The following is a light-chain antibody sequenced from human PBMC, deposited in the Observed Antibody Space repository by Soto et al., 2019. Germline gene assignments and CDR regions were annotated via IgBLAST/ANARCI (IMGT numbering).Light chain of an antibody. Sequence: SYELTQPPSVSVAPGQTATLTCGGDKIGTKGVHWYQQKPGQAPVVVVYDDSDRPSGIPERFSGSGSGNTATLTITGVEAGDGADYYCQVWNRTATLVFGGGTKLTVL. CDR1: KIGTKG. CDR3: QVWNRTATLV. V-gene: IGLV3-21*02. CDR2: DDS. J-gene: IGLJ3*02.